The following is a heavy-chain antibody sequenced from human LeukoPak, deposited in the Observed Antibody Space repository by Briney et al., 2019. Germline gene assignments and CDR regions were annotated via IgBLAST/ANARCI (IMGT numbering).Heavy chain of an antibody. J-gene: IGHJ4*02. Sequence: GGSLRLSCAASGFTFSSYSMNWVRQAPGKGLEWVSVIYSGGSTYYADSVKGRFTISRDNSKNTLYLQMNSLRAEDTAVYYCARDGGDSSGSFDYWGQGTLVTVSS. CDR2: IYSGGST. V-gene: IGHV3-66*01. CDR3: ARDGGDSSGSFDY. D-gene: IGHD3-22*01. CDR1: GFTFSSYS.